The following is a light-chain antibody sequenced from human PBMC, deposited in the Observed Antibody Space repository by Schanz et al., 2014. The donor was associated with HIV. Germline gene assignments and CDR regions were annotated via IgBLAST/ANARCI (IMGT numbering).Light chain of an antibody. J-gene: IGLJ2*01. V-gene: IGLV1-44*01. CDR2: ANM. CDR3: AAWDDSLSVL. CDR1: SSSIKTNT. Sequence: QPVLTQPPSASGTPGQRVTISCSGSSSSIKTNTVNWYQHLPGTAPKLLMYANMERPSGVPDRFSGSGSGTSASLAISGLRSEDEADYYCAAWDDSLSVLFGGGTKLTVL.